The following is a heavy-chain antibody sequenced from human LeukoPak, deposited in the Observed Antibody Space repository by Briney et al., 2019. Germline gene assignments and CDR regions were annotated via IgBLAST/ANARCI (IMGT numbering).Heavy chain of an antibody. CDR3: SRDREQQPTFDY. CDR2: INRDGSST. Sequence: GGSLRLSCAASGFTFSTYWMHWVRQAPGKWLVWVSRINRDGSSTNYADSVKGRFTISRDNAKNMLYLQMNSLRAEDTAVYFCSRDREQQPTFDYWGLGTLVTVSS. D-gene: IGHD6-13*01. J-gene: IGHJ4*02. V-gene: IGHV3-74*01. CDR1: GFTFSTYW.